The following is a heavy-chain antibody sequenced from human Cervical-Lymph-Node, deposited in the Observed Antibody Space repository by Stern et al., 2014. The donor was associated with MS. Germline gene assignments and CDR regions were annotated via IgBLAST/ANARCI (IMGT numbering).Heavy chain of an antibody. CDR2: ILPMFGTP. V-gene: IGHV1-69*01. Sequence: QVQLMQSGAEVKKPGSSVRVSCKASGDTFSIYAFNWVRQAPGQGLEWMGGILPMFGTPNYAQKFLGRVTIIADESTSTMYLELSTLNSEDTAVYYCARARSSFDRSTHFDYWGQGTQVTVSS. CDR3: ARARSSFDRSTHFDY. CDR1: GDTFSIYA. J-gene: IGHJ4*02. D-gene: IGHD2-2*01.